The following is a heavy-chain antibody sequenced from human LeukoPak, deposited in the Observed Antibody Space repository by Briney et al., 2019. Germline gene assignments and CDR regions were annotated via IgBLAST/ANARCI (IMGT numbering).Heavy chain of an antibody. CDR2: ISAYNGNT. J-gene: IGHJ5*02. V-gene: IGHV1-18*01. CDR1: GYTFTNYG. D-gene: IGHD2-15*01. Sequence: ASAKVSCKASGYTFTNYGITWVRQAPGQGLEWMGWISAYNGNTNYAQKLQGRVTMTTDTSTSTAYMELKSLTSDDTAVYYCARGGSDCSGGNCPYSWFDPWGQGTLVTVSS. CDR3: ARGGSDCSGGNCPYSWFDP.